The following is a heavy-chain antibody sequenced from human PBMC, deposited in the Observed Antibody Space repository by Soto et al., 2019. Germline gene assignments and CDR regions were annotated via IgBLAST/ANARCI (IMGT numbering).Heavy chain of an antibody. CDR3: ATSDWAW. J-gene: IGHJ4*02. V-gene: IGHV1-3*05. Sequence: HIVQSGPEEKNPRASVKLSCTTSGYIFADYDIHWVRQAPGQGLEWVGWIKADNGDTRYSPKFQGRLITTKDIAASPSYMELSDFRSTDTGVFYCATSDWAWWGRGTLIPVS. CDR1: GYIFADYD. CDR2: IKADNGDT. D-gene: IGHD3-9*01.